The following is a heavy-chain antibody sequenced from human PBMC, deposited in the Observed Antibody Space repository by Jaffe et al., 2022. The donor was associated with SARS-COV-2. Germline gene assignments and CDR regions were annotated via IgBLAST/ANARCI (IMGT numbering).Heavy chain of an antibody. CDR2: IRNKLNGYTT. J-gene: IGHJ4*02. CDR1: GFTFSDHY. V-gene: IGHV3-72*01. Sequence: EVQLVESGGGLVQPGGSLRLSCAASGFTFSDHYMDWVRQAPGRGLKWVGRIRNKLNGYTTEYATSVKGRFTISRDDSKNSLYLQINSLKTDDTAVYFCARVSIPVPNTNYHLDFWGRGTLVTVSS. CDR3: ARVSIPVPNTNYHLDF. D-gene: IGHD4-4*01.